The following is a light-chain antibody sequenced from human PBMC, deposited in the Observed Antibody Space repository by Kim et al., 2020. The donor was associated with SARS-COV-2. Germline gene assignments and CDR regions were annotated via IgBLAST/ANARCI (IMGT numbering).Light chain of an antibody. CDR1: SSDVGGYNY. CDR3: SSYTSSSDV. Sequence: PGQSITISCTGTSSDVGGYNYVSWYQRHPGKAPKLRIYDGSNRPSGISNRFSGSKSGNTASLAISGLQAEDEADYYCSSYTSSSDVFATGTKVTVL. J-gene: IGLJ1*01. CDR2: DGS. V-gene: IGLV2-14*03.